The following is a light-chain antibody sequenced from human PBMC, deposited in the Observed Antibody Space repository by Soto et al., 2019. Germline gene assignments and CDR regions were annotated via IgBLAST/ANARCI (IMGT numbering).Light chain of an antibody. CDR3: QHYGSSHSNT. CDR2: DAS. V-gene: IGKV3-20*01. CDR1: QSVSSNY. J-gene: IGKJ5*01. Sequence: EIVLAQPPGTLSLSAGERATLSCRASQSVSSNYLAWYQHKPGQAPRLLIYDASSRATGTPDRFSGSGSGTDFTLTISRLEPEDFAVYYCQHYGSSHSNTFGQGTRLEIK.